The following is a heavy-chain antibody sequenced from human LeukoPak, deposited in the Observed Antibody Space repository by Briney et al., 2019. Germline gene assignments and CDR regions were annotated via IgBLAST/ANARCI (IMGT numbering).Heavy chain of an antibody. J-gene: IGHJ4*02. Sequence: GGSLRLSCAASGFTLSSYAMHWVRQTPGKGLEYVSAISTNVVGTYYANSVKGRFTISRDNSKNTLYLQMGSLRPEDMAVYYCARYTSGSCYDYWGRGTLVTVSS. D-gene: IGHD3-10*01. CDR2: ISTNVVGT. CDR1: GFTLSSYA. V-gene: IGHV3-64*01. CDR3: ARYTSGSCYDY.